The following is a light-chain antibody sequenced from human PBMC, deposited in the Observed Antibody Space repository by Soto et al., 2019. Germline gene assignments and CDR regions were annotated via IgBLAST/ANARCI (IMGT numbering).Light chain of an antibody. Sequence: DIKMTQSPSSVSAFVGDRVTITCRASQGISSWLAWFQQKPGEAPRLLIYAASSLHSGVPSRFSGSGSGTDFTLTISSLQPEDFAAYDCQQGNSFPLTFGGGTKVEIK. J-gene: IGKJ4*01. CDR3: QQGNSFPLT. V-gene: IGKV1-12*01. CDR1: QGISSW. CDR2: AAS.